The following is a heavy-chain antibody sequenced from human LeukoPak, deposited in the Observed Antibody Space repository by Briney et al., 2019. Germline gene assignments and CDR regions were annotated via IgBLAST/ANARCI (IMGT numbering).Heavy chain of an antibody. D-gene: IGHD2-2*01. CDR2: ISYDGSSK. J-gene: IGHJ6*02. CDR1: GFTFSNAW. V-gene: IGHV3-30-3*01. Sequence: GGSLRLSCAASGFTFSNAWMSWVRQAPGKGLEWVAAISYDGSSKYYADSVKGRFTISRDNSKNTLYLQMNSLRAEDTAVYYCARDDKGIVVVPAAYYYYGMDVWGQGTTVTVSS. CDR3: ARDDKGIVVVPAAYYYYGMDV.